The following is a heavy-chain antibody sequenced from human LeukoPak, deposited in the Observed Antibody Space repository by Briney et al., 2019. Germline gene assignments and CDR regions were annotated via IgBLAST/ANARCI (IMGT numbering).Heavy chain of an antibody. Sequence: PSETLSLTCTVSGGSISSYYWSWIRQPPGKGLEWIGYIYYSGSTNYNTSLKSRVTISVDTSKNQFSLKLSSVTAADTAVYYCARGTVLGAFDIWGQGTMVTVSS. D-gene: IGHD3-16*01. CDR1: GGSISSYY. CDR2: IYYSGST. V-gene: IGHV4-59*01. J-gene: IGHJ3*02. CDR3: ARGTVLGAFDI.